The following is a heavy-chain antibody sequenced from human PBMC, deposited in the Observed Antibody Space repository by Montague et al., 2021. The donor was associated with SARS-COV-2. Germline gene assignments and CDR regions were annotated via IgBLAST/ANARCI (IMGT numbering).Heavy chain of an antibody. Sequence: SETLSLTCGVSGGSIRSSNWWSWVRQSPGEGLEWIGEIYHSGSTNNNPSLKSRVTISVDKPKNQFSLKLSSVTAADTAVYFCARVFSLGYSSDLPPYVFNDYWGQGTLVIGSS. V-gene: IGHV4-4*02. CDR3: ARVFSLGYSSDLPPYVFNDY. D-gene: IGHD6-19*01. CDR1: GGSIRSSNW. CDR2: IYHSGST. J-gene: IGHJ4*02.